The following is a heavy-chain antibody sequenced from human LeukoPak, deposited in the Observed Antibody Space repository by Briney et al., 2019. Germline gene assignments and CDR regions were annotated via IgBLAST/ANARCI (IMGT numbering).Heavy chain of an antibody. CDR1: GYTFTSYD. CDR3: ARAHSGSYFDFDY. CDR2: MNPKNGNT. Sequence: GASVKVSCKASGYTFTSYDINWVRQATGQGLEWMGWMNPKNGNTGYAQMFQGRVTITRNTSISTAYMELSSLRSEDTAVYYCARAHSGSYFDFDYWGQGTLVTVSS. V-gene: IGHV1-8*03. D-gene: IGHD1-26*01. J-gene: IGHJ4*02.